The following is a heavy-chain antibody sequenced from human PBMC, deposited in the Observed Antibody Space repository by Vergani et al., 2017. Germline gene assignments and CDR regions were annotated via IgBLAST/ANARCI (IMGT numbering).Heavy chain of an antibody. CDR1: GFVFSESP. Sequence: EVQLMESGGGWAQPGGSLRLSCAASGFVFSESPIHWVRKVPGKGLEWIGNIRRRSEHYATAYGPSLIGRDTIYRDDSTNKAYLQLRSLGTDDTAIYFCSAQTQSCHDYWGQGTLVAVSS. CDR3: SAQTQSCHDY. J-gene: IGHJ4*02. CDR2: IRRRSEHYAT. D-gene: IGHD3-10*01. V-gene: IGHV3-73*01.